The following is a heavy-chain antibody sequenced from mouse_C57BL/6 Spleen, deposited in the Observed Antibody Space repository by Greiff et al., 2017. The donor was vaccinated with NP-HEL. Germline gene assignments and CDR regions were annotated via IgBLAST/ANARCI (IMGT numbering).Heavy chain of an antibody. V-gene: IGHV2-9-1*01. Sequence: VQLVESGPGLVAPSQSLSITCTVSGFSLTSYAISWVRQPPGKGLEWLGVIWTGGGTNYNSALKSRLSISKDNSKSQVFLKMNSLQTDDTARYYCARNPSGPHYYAMDYWGQGTSVTVSS. CDR1: GFSLTSYA. CDR2: IWTGGGT. J-gene: IGHJ4*01. CDR3: ARNPSGPHYYAMDY.